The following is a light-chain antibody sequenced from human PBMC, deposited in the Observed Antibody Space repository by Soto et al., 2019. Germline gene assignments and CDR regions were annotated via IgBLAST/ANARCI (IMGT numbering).Light chain of an antibody. Sequence: DVQMTQSPSTLSASLGDRFTITCRSSQSITGWLAWFQQKPGKAPKLLISKASSLESGVPSRFSGSGSGTEFTLTISSLQPDDFATYYCQQYNPYSPWTFGQGTKVDIK. J-gene: IGKJ1*01. CDR1: QSITGW. V-gene: IGKV1-5*03. CDR3: QQYNPYSPWT. CDR2: KAS.